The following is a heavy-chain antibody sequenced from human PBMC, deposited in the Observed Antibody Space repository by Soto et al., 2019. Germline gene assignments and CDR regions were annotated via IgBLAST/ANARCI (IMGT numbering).Heavy chain of an antibody. Sequence: GGSLRLTCEASGVTVSSYAMSLVRQAAGKGLECVSTISNSGETNDYADCVRERFTISRDNSRNGFFLQMNRLTVKENGVYYFAKDAGGNYPREAFDYWGPGSLGTVSS. V-gene: IGHV3-23*01. CDR2: ISNSGETN. D-gene: IGHD1-7*01. J-gene: IGHJ4*02. CDR3: AKDAGGNYPREAFDY. CDR1: GVTVSSYA.